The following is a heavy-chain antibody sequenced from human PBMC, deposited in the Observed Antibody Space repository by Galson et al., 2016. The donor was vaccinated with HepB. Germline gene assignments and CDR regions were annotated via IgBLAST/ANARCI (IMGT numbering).Heavy chain of an antibody. CDR2: INTNTGKT. CDR3: ARSPRIFGYYFDF. V-gene: IGHV7-4-1*02. Sequence: SVKVSCKASGYTFTNYAMNWVRQAPGQGLEWLGWINTNTGKTTYGQGFTGRLEFSSDTSGTTAYLQLNRLEADDTAVYYCARSPRIFGYYFDFWGQGTLVAVSS. CDR1: GYTFTNYA. J-gene: IGHJ4*02. D-gene: IGHD2/OR15-2a*01.